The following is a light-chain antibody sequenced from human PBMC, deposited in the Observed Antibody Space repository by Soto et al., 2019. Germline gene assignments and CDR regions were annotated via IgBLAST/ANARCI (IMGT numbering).Light chain of an antibody. CDR2: DVS. CDR3: CSYTSSAAVL. CDR1: NSDIGGYNY. V-gene: IGLV2-14*03. J-gene: IGLJ2*01. Sequence: QSVLTQPASVSGSPGLSITISCTGTNSDIGGYNYVSWYQQHPGKAPKFIIYDVSKRPSGVSTRFSGSKSGNTASLTISGLQAEDEATYFCCSYTSSAAVLFGGGTQLTVL.